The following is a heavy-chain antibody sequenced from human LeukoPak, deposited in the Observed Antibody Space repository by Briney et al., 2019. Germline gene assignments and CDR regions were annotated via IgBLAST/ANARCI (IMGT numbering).Heavy chain of an antibody. CDR2: SFNRGST. Sequence: SETLSLTCTVSGDSITSSNYYWGWIRQPPGKGLEWIGSSFNRGSTHYNPSLKSRVTISVDTSKNQFSLKLSSVTAADTAVYYCARRPSIMVRGIVLSGMDVWGQGTTVTVSS. J-gene: IGHJ6*02. D-gene: IGHD3-10*01. V-gene: IGHV4-39*07. CDR3: ARRPSIMVRGIVLSGMDV. CDR1: GDSITSSNYY.